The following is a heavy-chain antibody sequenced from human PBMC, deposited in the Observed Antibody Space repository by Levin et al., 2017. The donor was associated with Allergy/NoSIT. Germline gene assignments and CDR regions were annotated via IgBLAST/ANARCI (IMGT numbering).Heavy chain of an antibody. Sequence: PGESLKISCAASGFTCNSFALSWVRQAPGEGLEWVSTISAYGESTYYADSVKGRFTISRDNSRNTLYLLMSSLRAEDTAVYYCAKDGTLLATSEDYLDSWGQGTQLTVSS. J-gene: IGHJ4*02. CDR2: ISAYGEST. V-gene: IGHV3-23*01. CDR3: AKDGTLLATSEDYLDS. CDR1: GFTCNSFA. D-gene: IGHD5-12*01.